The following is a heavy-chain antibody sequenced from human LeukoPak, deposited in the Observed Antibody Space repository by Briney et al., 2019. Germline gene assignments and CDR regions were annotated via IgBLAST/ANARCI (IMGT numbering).Heavy chain of an antibody. CDR1: GFTFSSYS. Sequence: GGSLRLSCAASGFTFSSYSMNWVRQAPGKGLEWVSSISSISSYIYYADSVKGRFTISRDNAKNSLYLQMHSLRGEDTAVYYCARLDIVVVPAANFDYWGQGTLVSVSS. D-gene: IGHD2-2*03. V-gene: IGHV3-21*01. CDR3: ARLDIVVVPAANFDY. CDR2: ISSISSYI. J-gene: IGHJ4*02.